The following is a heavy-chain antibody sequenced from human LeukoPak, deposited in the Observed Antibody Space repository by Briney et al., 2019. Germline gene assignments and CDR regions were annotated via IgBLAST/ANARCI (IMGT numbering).Heavy chain of an antibody. CDR1: GGSTSSYY. J-gene: IGHJ4*02. V-gene: IGHV4-59*01. Sequence: SETLSLTCTVSGGSTSSYYWSWIRQPPGKGLEWIGYIYYSGDTNYNPSLKSRVTISVDTSKNQFSLKLSSVTAADTAVYYCATYVSTGCFSYWGQGTLVTVSS. CDR3: ATYVSTGCFSY. CDR2: IYYSGDT. D-gene: IGHD2-8*02.